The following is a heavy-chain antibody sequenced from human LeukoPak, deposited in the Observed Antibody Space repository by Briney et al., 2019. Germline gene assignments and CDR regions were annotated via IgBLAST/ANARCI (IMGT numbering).Heavy chain of an antibody. D-gene: IGHD3-10*01. J-gene: IGHJ6*03. CDR1: GGSFSNYY. Sequence: SETLSLTCAVYGGSFSNYYWSWIRQPPGKGLEWIGEINHTGSANYNPSLRSRVTISVDTSKNQFSLKLSSVTAADTAVYYCARGQNYYASGTYKYYYYMDVWDKGTTVTVSS. CDR2: INHTGSA. V-gene: IGHV4-34*01. CDR3: ARGQNYYASGTYKYYYYMDV.